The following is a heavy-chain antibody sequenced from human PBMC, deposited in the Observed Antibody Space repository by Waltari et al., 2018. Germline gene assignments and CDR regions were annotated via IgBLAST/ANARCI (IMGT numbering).Heavy chain of an antibody. Sequence: QVQLVQSGAAVKKPGASVKVSCKASGYTFTSYDMHWVRQAPGQRLEWMGWINAGNGNTKYSQKFQGRVTITRDTSASTAYMELSSLRSEDTAVYYCAREQRRWLWVYWGQGTLVTVSS. CDR3: AREQRRWLWVY. D-gene: IGHD3-22*01. V-gene: IGHV1-3*01. J-gene: IGHJ4*02. CDR2: INAGNGNT. CDR1: GYTFTSYD.